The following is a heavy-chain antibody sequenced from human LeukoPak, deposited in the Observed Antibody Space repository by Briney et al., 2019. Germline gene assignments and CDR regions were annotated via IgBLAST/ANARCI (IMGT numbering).Heavy chain of an antibody. J-gene: IGHJ5*02. D-gene: IGHD2-2*01. CDR3: ARDAPPPTTQYCSSTSCSYNWFDP. V-gene: IGHV1-2*02. CDR2: INPNSGGT. CDR1: GYTFTGYY. Sequence: GASVKVSCKASGYTFTGYYMHWVRQAPGQGLEWMGWINPNSGGTNYAQKFQGRVTMTRDTSISTAYMELSRLRSDDTAVYYCARDAPPPTTQYCSSTSCSYNWFDPWGQGTLVTVSS.